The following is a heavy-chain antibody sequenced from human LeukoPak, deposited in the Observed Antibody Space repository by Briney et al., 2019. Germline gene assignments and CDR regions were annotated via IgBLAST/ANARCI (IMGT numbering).Heavy chain of an antibody. CDR3: ARGNILTGYCFDF. J-gene: IGHJ4*02. D-gene: IGHD3-9*01. Sequence: SETLSLTCAVYGGSITGYYWSWLRQTPGRGLEWVGEIHYTEATSYNPSLKSRATISTDTSKDQVSLRLSSVTAADTAVYYCARGNILTGYCFDFWGQGAQVTVSS. CDR1: GGSITGYY. CDR2: IHYTEAT. V-gene: IGHV4-34*01.